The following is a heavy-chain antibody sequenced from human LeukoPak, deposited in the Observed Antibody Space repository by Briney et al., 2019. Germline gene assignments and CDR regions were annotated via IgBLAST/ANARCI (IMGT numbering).Heavy chain of an antibody. CDR3: ATGGYYDSSASYY. Sequence: GGSLRLSCAASGFTFSSYSINWVRQAPGKGLEWVSSISSSSSYIYYADSVKGRFTISRDNAKNSLYLQMNSLRAEDTAVYYCATGGYYDSSASYYWGQGTLVTVSS. J-gene: IGHJ4*02. D-gene: IGHD3-22*01. CDR2: ISSSSSYI. CDR1: GFTFSSYS. V-gene: IGHV3-21*01.